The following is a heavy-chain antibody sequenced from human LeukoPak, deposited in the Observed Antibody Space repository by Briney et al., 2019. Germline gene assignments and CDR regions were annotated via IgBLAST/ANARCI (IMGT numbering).Heavy chain of an antibody. D-gene: IGHD6-13*01. CDR2: ISWNSGSI. Sequence: GRSLRLSYAASGFTFDDYAMHWVRQAPGKGLEWVSGISWNSGSIGYADSVKGRFTTSRDNAKNSLYLQMNSLRAEDTALYYCAKASSWLNAFDIWGQGTMVTVSS. J-gene: IGHJ3*02. V-gene: IGHV3-9*01. CDR1: GFTFDDYA. CDR3: AKASSWLNAFDI.